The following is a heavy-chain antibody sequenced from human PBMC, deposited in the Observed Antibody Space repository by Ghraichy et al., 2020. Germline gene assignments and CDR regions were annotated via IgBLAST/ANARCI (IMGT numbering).Heavy chain of an antibody. J-gene: IGHJ3*02. V-gene: IGHV3-73*01. D-gene: IGHD4-17*01. CDR3: TYYGEPNAFDI. CDR1: GFTFSGSA. Sequence: KVSCAASGFTFSGSAMHWVRQASGKGLEWVGRIRSKANGYATAYAASVKGRFIISRDDSKNTAYLQMNSLKTEDTAVYYCTYYGEPNAFDIWGQGTMVTVSS. CDR2: IRSKANGYAT.